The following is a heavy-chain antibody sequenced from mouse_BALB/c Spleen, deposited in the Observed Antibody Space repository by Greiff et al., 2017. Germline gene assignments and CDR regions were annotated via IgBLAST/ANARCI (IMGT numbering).Heavy chain of an antibody. Sequence: EVKLMESGGGLVKPGGSLKLSCAASGFTFSSFGMHWVRQAPEKGLEWVAYISSGSSTIYYADTVKGRFTISRDNPKNTLFLQMTSLRSEDTAMYYCARGVRFAYWGQGTLVTVSA. D-gene: IGHD2-14*01. J-gene: IGHJ3*01. V-gene: IGHV5-17*02. CDR1: GFTFSSFG. CDR2: ISSGSSTI. CDR3: ARGVRFAY.